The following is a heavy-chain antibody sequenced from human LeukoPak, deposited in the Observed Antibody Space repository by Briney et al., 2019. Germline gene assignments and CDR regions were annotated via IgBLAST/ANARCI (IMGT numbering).Heavy chain of an antibody. J-gene: IGHJ5*02. CDR2: IKQDGSEK. V-gene: IGHV3-7*01. CDR1: GFRFSSYW. CDR3: ARRGYFEFWSGYFQRLEGWFDP. D-gene: IGHD3-3*01. Sequence: GGYLRLSCAASGFRFSSYWMSWVRQAPGKVLEWVANIKQDGSEKSYVDSVKGRFTVSRDNAKNSLYLEMNSLRAEDTAVYYCARRGYFEFWSGYFQRLEGWFDPWGQGTLVTVSS.